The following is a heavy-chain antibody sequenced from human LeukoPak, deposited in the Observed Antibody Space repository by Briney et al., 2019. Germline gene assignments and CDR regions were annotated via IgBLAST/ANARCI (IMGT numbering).Heavy chain of an antibody. D-gene: IGHD2-15*01. J-gene: IGHJ6*03. Sequence: GGSLRLSCAASGFTFSDYYMSWIRQAPGKGLEWVSYISSSGSTIYYADSVKGRFTISRDNAKNSLYLQMNSLRAEDTAVYYCARVAAVHYYYYYYMDVWGKGTTVTVSS. CDR3: ARVAAVHYYYYYYMDV. CDR1: GFTFSDYY. CDR2: ISSSGSTI. V-gene: IGHV3-11*04.